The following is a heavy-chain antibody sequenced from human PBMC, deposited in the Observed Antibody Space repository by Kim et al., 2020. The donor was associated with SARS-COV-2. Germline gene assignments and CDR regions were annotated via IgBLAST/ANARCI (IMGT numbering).Heavy chain of an antibody. D-gene: IGHD4-17*01. CDR1: GGSISSGGYY. J-gene: IGHJ4*02. Sequence: SETLSLTCTVSGGSISSGGYYWSWIRQHPGKGLESIGYIYYSGSTYYNPSLKSRVTISVDTSKNQFSLKLSSVTAADTAVYYCASLYTVTTDYWGQGTLVTVSS. CDR2: IYYSGST. V-gene: IGHV4-31*03. CDR3: ASLYTVTTDY.